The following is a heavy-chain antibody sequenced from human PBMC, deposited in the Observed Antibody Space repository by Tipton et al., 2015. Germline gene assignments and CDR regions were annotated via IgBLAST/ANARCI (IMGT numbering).Heavy chain of an antibody. J-gene: IGHJ3*02. CDR1: DYTFTRYW. CDR2: IYPGDSHT. V-gene: IGHV5-51*01. Sequence: QLVQSGAEVKKPGASVKVSCKASDYTFTRYWIGWVRQMPGKGLEWMGIIYPGDSHTRYNPSFQGQVTISADKSISTAYLHWSSLKASDTAMYYCARHVSFYYDTHGSDALDIWAQGTMVTVSS. D-gene: IGHD3-22*01. CDR3: ARHVSFYYDTHGSDALDI.